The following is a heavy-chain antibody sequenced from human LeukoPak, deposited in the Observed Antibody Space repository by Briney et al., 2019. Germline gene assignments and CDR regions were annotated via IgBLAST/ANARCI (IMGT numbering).Heavy chain of an antibody. CDR3: ARDAVSLAAAGTSDY. CDR1: GFTFSDYY. V-gene: IGHV3-11*05. Sequence: GGSQRLSCAASGFTFSDYYMSWIRQAPGKGLEWVSYISSSSSYTNYADSVKGRFTISRDNAKNSLYLQMNSLRAEDTAVYYCARDAVSLAAAGTSDYWGQGSLVTVSS. D-gene: IGHD6-13*01. CDR2: ISSSSSYT. J-gene: IGHJ4*02.